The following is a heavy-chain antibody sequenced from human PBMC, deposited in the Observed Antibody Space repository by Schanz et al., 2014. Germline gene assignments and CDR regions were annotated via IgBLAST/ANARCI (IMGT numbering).Heavy chain of an antibody. V-gene: IGHV1-18*01. D-gene: IGHD2-2*02. CDR1: GYTFSSYG. J-gene: IGHJ6*03. Sequence: QVQLVQSGAEVKKPGASVKVSCKTSGYTFSSYGITWVRQAPGQGLEWMGWISPYNGNTNYAPKVQGRVTVTTDTSTSTVYMELRSLTSDDTAVYYCAGTYCSSTSCYTGYYYMDVWGKGTTVTVSS. CDR2: ISPYNGNT. CDR3: AGTYCSSTSCYTGYYYMDV.